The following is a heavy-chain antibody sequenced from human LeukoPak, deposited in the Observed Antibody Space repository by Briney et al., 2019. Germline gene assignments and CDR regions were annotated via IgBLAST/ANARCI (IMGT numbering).Heavy chain of an antibody. V-gene: IGHV3-30-3*01. J-gene: IGHJ3*02. CDR3: ARDQYYYDSSGPGAFDI. CDR2: ISYDGSNK. D-gene: IGHD3-22*01. Sequence: GGSLRLSCAASGFTFSSYAMHWVRQAPGKGLEWVAVISYDGSNKYYADSVKGRFTISRDNYKTTLYLQVNSLRAEDTAVYYCARDQYYYDSSGPGAFDIWGQGTMVTVSS. CDR1: GFTFSSYA.